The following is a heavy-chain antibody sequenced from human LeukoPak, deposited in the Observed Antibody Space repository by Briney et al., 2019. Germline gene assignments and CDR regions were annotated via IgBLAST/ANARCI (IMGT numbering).Heavy chain of an antibody. CDR1: GYSISSGYY. Sequence: SETLSLTCTVSGYSISSGYYWGWIRQPPGKGLEWIGSIYHSGSTYYNPSLKSRVTISVDTSKNQFSLKLSSVTAADTAVYYCAREQPFSSSWYSRWFDPWGQGTLVTVSS. D-gene: IGHD6-13*01. J-gene: IGHJ5*02. CDR3: AREQPFSSSWYSRWFDP. V-gene: IGHV4-38-2*02. CDR2: IYHSGST.